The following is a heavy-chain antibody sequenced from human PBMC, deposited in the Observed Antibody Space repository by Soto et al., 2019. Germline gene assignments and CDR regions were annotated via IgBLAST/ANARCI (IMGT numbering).Heavy chain of an antibody. CDR2: IRSKVNTYAT. Sequence: EVQLVESGGGLVQPGGSLKVSCAASGFTFSGYAIHWVRQASGKGLEWVGRIRSKVNTYATAYAASGKGRFSISRDDSKNTAYLQMNSLKTDDTAVYYCPIFSMDSSSGCFDPWGQGTLVAVSS. CDR3: PIFSMDSSSGCFDP. J-gene: IGHJ5*02. D-gene: IGHD6-6*01. V-gene: IGHV3-73*02. CDR1: GFTFSGYA.